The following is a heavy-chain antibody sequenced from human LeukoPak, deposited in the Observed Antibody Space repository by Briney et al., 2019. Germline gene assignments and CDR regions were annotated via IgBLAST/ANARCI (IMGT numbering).Heavy chain of an antibody. J-gene: IGHJ4*02. D-gene: IGHD6-13*01. V-gene: IGHV3-9*01. Sequence: GRSLRLSCAASGFTFDDYAMHWVRQAPGKGLEWVSGISWNSGTIGYADSVKGRFTISRDNAKNSLYLQMNSLGAEDTALYYCAKGTSSSWYYFDYWGQGTLVTVSS. CDR1: GFTFDDYA. CDR3: AKGTSSSWYYFDY. CDR2: ISWNSGTI.